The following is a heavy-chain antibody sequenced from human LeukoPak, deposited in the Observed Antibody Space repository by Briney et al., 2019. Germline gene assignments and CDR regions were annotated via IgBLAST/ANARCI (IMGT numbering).Heavy chain of an antibody. CDR2: ISTTGGTT. Sequence: GGSLRLSCAASGLTFSSYGMSWVRQAPGRGLEWVSAISTTGGTTYYADSVKGRFTIPRDNSKNTLYLQMNSLRAEDTAVYYCAKDRLVVAATLDKNWFDPWGQGTLVTVSS. D-gene: IGHD2-15*01. CDR1: GLTFSSYG. CDR3: AKDRLVVAATLDKNWFDP. J-gene: IGHJ5*02. V-gene: IGHV3-23*01.